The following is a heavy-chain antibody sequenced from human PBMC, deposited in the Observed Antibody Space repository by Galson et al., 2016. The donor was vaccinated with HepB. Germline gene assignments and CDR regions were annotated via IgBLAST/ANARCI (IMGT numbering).Heavy chain of an antibody. CDR2: ISGDGGRT. J-gene: IGHJ4*02. CDR3: VKGEYDTIFTPPDH. Sequence: SLRLSCAASGFTFRRYAMSWVRQAPGKGLEWVSGISGDGGRTYYADSVKGRFTISRDDSKNTRYLQMKSLRAEDTAVYFCVKGEYDTIFTPPDHWGQGTLVTVSS. V-gene: IGHV3-23*01. CDR1: GFTFRRYA. D-gene: IGHD3-3*01.